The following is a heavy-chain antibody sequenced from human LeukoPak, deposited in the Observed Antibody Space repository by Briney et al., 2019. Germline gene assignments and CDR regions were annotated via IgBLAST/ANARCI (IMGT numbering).Heavy chain of an antibody. D-gene: IGHD3-3*01. Sequence: SETLSLTCTVSGGSISSGDYYWSWIRQPPGKGLEWIRYIYYSGSTYYNPSLKSRVTISVDTSKNQFSLKLSSVTAADTAVYYCARAPPTYFWSGYGYYYMDVWGKGTTVTVSS. CDR1: GGSISSGDYY. CDR3: ARAPPTYFWSGYGYYYMDV. J-gene: IGHJ6*03. CDR2: IYYSGST. V-gene: IGHV4-30-4*08.